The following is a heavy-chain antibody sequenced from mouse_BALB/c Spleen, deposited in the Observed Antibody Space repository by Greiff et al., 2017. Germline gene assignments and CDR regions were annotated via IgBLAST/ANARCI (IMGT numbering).Heavy chain of an antibody. CDR2: ISSGSSTI. J-gene: IGHJ2*01. V-gene: IGHV5-17*02. CDR3: ARNRYYFDY. Sequence: EVKVVESGGGLVQPGGSRKLSCAASGFTFSSFGMHWVRQAPEKGLEWVAYISSGSSTIYYADTVKGRFTISRDNPKNTLFLQMTSLRSEDTAMYYCARNRYYFDYWGQGTTLTVSS. CDR1: GFTFSSFG.